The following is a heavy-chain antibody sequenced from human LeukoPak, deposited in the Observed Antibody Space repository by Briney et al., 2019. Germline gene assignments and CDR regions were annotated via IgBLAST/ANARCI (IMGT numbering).Heavy chain of an antibody. J-gene: IGHJ4*02. CDR1: GFTFSSYG. Sequence: GGSLRLSCAASGFTFSSYGMHWVRQAPGKGLEWVAFIRYDGSNKYYADSVKGRFTVSRDNSKNTLYLQMNSLRAEDTALYYCARDLYHLPIDYWGQGTLVTVSS. V-gene: IGHV3-30*02. D-gene: IGHD2-2*01. CDR2: IRYDGSNK. CDR3: ARDLYHLPIDY.